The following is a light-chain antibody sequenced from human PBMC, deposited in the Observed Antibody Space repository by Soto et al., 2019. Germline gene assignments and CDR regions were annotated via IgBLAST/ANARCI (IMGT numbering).Light chain of an antibody. J-gene: IGKJ1*01. CDR1: QSVSRN. CDR2: GAS. CDR3: QQYYHWPRT. Sequence: EIVLTQSPATLSVSPGERATLSCRASQSVSRNLAWFQQKPGQAPRLLIYGASTRATGVPARFSGSGSGTDFSLTITSLQSEDFAVYYCQQYYHWPRTFGQGTKVDI. V-gene: IGKV3-15*01.